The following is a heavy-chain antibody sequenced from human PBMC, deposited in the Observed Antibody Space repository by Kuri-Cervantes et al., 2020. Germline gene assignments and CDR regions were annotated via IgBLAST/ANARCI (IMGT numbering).Heavy chain of an antibody. V-gene: IGHV1-69*13. CDR3: ARGGYSYGADAFDI. J-gene: IGHJ3*02. CDR1: GGTFSSYA. CDR2: IIPIFGTA. Sequence: SVKVSCKASGGTFSSYAISWVRQAPGQGLEWMGGIIPIFGTANYAQKFQGRVTITADESTSTAYMELSSLRSEDTAVYYCARGGYSYGADAFDIWGQGTIVTVSS. D-gene: IGHD5-18*01.